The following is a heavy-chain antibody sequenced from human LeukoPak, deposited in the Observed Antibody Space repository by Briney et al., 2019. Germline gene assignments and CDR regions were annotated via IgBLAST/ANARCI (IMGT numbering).Heavy chain of an antibody. J-gene: IGHJ6*03. Sequence: PGGSLRLSCAASGLTFSSYSMNWVRQAPGKGLEWVSYISSSSSTIYYADSVKGRFTISRDNAKNSLYLQMNSLRAEDTAVYYCARVGYDILTGYYSGYMDVWGKGTTVTVSS. CDR1: GLTFSSYS. CDR2: ISSSSSTI. D-gene: IGHD3-9*01. CDR3: ARVGYDILTGYYSGYMDV. V-gene: IGHV3-48*01.